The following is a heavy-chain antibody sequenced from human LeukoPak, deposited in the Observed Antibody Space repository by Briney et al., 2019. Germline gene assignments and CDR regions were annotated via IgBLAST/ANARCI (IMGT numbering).Heavy chain of an antibody. V-gene: IGHV3-23*01. CDR1: GFTFSSYA. D-gene: IGHD3-3*01. Sequence: GGSLRLSCAASGFTFSSYAMSWVRQAPGKGLEWVSAISGSGGSTYYADSVKGRFTISRDNSKNTLYLQMNSLRAEDTAVYYCAKDPSHYDFWSGYPTFDPWGQGTLVTVSS. J-gene: IGHJ5*02. CDR3: AKDPSHYDFWSGYPTFDP. CDR2: ISGSGGST.